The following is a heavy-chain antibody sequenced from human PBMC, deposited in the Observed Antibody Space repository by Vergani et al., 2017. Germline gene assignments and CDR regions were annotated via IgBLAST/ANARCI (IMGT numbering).Heavy chain of an antibody. Sequence: QVQLQESGPGLVKPSQTLSLTCTVSGGSISSGSYYWSWIRQPAGKGLEWIGRIYTSGSTNYNPSLKSRVTISVDTSKNQFSLKLSAVTAADTAVYYCAGDGWGLLASWFDPWGQGTLVTVSS. CDR1: GGSISSGSYY. V-gene: IGHV4-61*02. J-gene: IGHJ5*02. CDR3: AGDGWGLLASWFDP. D-gene: IGHD1-26*01. CDR2: IYTSGST.